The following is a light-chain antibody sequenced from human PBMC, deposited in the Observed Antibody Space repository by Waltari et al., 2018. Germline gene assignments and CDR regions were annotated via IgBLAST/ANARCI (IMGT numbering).Light chain of an antibody. J-gene: IGLJ2*01. V-gene: IGLV2-23*02. CDR3: CSYAGSATPVL. CDR2: DVT. Sequence: QSALTQAASVSGSPGQSITLSCAGTSSDVGDYKYVSWYQQHPGKAPKLMIYDVTKRPSGVSNRFSGSKSASMASLTISGLQAEDEADYYCCSYAGSATPVLFGGGTKLTVL. CDR1: SSDVGDYKY.